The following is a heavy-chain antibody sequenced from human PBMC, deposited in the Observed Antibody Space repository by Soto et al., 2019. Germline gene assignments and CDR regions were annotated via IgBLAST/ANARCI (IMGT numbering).Heavy chain of an antibody. CDR1: GGSVSSGSYY. Sequence: QVQLQESGPGLVKPSETLSLTCTVSGGSVSSGSYYWSWIRQPPGKGLEWIGYIYYSGSTNYNPSLKSRVTISVDTSKNPFSLKLSSVTAADTAVYYCARALLRGYGGNSDWFDPWGQGTLVTVSS. D-gene: IGHD2-21*02. J-gene: IGHJ5*02. CDR2: IYYSGST. V-gene: IGHV4-61*01. CDR3: ARALLRGYGGNSDWFDP.